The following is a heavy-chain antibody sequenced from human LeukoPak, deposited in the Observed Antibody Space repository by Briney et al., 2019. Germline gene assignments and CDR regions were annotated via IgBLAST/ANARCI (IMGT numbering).Heavy chain of an antibody. D-gene: IGHD2-2*01. CDR2: INPNSGGT. CDR3: ARDLRGYCSSTSCSHGFPFDY. V-gene: IGHV1-2*02. CDR1: GYTFTGYY. Sequence: ASVKVSCKASGYTFTGYYMHWVRQAPGQGPEWMGWINPNSGGTNYAQKFQGRVTMTRDTSISTACMELSRLRSDDTAVYYCARDLRGYCSSTSCSHGFPFDYWGQGTLVTVSS. J-gene: IGHJ4*02.